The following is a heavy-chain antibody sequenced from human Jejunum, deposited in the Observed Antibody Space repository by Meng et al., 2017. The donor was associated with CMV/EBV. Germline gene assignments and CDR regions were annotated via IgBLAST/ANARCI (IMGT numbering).Heavy chain of an antibody. J-gene: IGHJ4*02. D-gene: IGHD2-2*01. CDR1: SYG. Sequence: SYGMHWVRQAPGEGLGWVAFIRYDGGDIYCADSVKGRFTISRDNSKSTLYLQMNSLRPEDTAVYYCSTTLALGYCSTSSCTYFDYWGQGTLVTVSS. V-gene: IGHV3-30*02. CDR3: STTLALGYCSTSSCTYFDY. CDR2: IRYDGGDI.